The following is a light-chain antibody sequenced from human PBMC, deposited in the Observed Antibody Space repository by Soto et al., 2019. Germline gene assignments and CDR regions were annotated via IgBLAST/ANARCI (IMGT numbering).Light chain of an antibody. V-gene: IGKV3-20*01. J-gene: IGKJ2*01. CDR1: QSVSSSY. CDR2: GES. Sequence: EIVLTQSPGTLSLSPGERATLSCRASQSVSSSYLAWYQQKPGQAPRLLIYGESSRATGIPDRFSGSGSGTDFTLTISRLEPEDFAVYYCQQYGSSPYTFGQGPKLEIK. CDR3: QQYGSSPYT.